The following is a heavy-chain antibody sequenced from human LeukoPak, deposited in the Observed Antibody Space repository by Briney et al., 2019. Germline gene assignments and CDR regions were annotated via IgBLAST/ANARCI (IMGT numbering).Heavy chain of an antibody. Sequence: GASVKVSCKASGYTFTGYYMHWVRQAPGQGLEWMGWINPNSGGTNYAQKFQGRVTMTRDTSISTAYMELSRLRSDDTAVYYCARQRYYDSSGQFDPWGQGTLVTVSS. CDR2: INPNSGGT. J-gene: IGHJ5*02. D-gene: IGHD3-22*01. V-gene: IGHV1-2*02. CDR1: GYTFTGYY. CDR3: ARQRYYDSSGQFDP.